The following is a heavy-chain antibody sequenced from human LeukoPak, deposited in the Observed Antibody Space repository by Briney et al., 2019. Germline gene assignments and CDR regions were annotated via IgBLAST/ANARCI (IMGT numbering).Heavy chain of an antibody. Sequence: ASVKVSCKASGYTFTDYYIHWVRQAPGQGLGWMGWIHSNNGVTVYSQKFQGRVTMTRDTSITTAYMELSRLTSDDTAMYYCTREDYWGQGTLVTVSS. CDR3: TREDY. CDR2: IHSNNGVT. V-gene: IGHV1-2*02. J-gene: IGHJ4*02. CDR1: GYTFTDYY.